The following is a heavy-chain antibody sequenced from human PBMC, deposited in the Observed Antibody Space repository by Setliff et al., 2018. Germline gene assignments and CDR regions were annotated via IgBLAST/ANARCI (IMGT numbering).Heavy chain of an antibody. J-gene: IGHJ4*02. Sequence: SETLSLTCAAYGGTFSDYYWTWIRQPPGKGLEWVGEINHRGSTTYNPSLKSRVTISVDTSKDQFSLKVNSMTAADTAVYYCARGRNIAARLLDSWGQGTLVTVSS. CDR2: INHRGST. V-gene: IGHV4-34*01. CDR3: ARGRNIAARLLDS. D-gene: IGHD6-6*01. CDR1: GGTFSDYY.